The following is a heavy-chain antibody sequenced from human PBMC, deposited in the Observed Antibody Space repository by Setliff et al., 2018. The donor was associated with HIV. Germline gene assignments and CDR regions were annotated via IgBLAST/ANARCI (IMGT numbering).Heavy chain of an antibody. Sequence: SETLSLTCNVSGGAITGYYWSWVRQAPGKALESIASIYSGGSAIYHPSLKSRVTISVDTSKNQFSLKLSSVTAADTAVYYCARDFNYGSGRYYYYMDVWGKGTTVTLSS. CDR1: GGAITGYY. J-gene: IGHJ6*03. CDR3: ARDFNYGSGRYYYYMDV. V-gene: IGHV4-4*08. D-gene: IGHD3-10*01. CDR2: IYSGGSA.